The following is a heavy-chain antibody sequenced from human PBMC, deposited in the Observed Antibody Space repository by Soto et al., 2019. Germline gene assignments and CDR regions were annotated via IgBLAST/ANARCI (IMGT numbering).Heavy chain of an antibody. D-gene: IGHD3-10*01. Sequence: QLQLQESGPGLVKPSETLSLTCTVSGGSISNSNYYWGWIRQPPGKGLEWIGSIYSSGFTYYNPSLKSRVTISVDTSKNQFSLTLFSLTAADAAMYYCARPYITAYSSGPFDYWGQGTLVTVSS. V-gene: IGHV4-39*01. CDR1: GGSISNSNYY. CDR3: ARPYITAYSSGPFDY. CDR2: IYSSGFT. J-gene: IGHJ4*02.